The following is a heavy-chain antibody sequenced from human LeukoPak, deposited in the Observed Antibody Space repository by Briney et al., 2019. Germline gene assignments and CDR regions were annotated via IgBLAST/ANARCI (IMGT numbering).Heavy chain of an antibody. D-gene: IGHD4-17*01. V-gene: IGHV3-33*01. CDR3: ARRLTTVTTGFDY. CDR1: GFTFSSYG. J-gene: IGHJ4*02. Sequence: GGSLRLSCAASGFTFSSYGMHWVRQAPGKGLEWVAVIWYDGSNKYYADSVKGRFTISRDNSKNTLYLQMNSLRAEDTAVYYCARRLTTVTTGFDYWGQGTLVTVSS. CDR2: IWYDGSNK.